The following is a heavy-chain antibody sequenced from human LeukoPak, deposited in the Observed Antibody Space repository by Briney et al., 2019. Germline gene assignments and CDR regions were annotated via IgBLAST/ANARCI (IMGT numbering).Heavy chain of an antibody. CDR3: ARGRGAVAGTDFDY. J-gene: IGHJ4*02. D-gene: IGHD6-19*01. Sequence: SEALSLASAVYGGSFSGYYWSWIRPPPGKGREWIGEINHSGSTNYNPSLKSRVTISVDTSKNQFSLKLSSVTAADTAVYYCARGRGAVAGTDFDYWGQGTLVTVSS. CDR2: INHSGST. CDR1: GGSFSGYY. V-gene: IGHV4-34*01.